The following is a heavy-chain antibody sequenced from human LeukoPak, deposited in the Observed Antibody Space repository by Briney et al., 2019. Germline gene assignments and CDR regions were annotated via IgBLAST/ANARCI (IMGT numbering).Heavy chain of an antibody. CDR3: TSICSGGSCYQHDY. J-gene: IGHJ4*02. D-gene: IGHD2-15*01. CDR2: VSGGGDST. V-gene: IGHV3-23*01. CDR1: GFTVSSNY. Sequence: PGGSLRLSCAASGFTVSSNYMSWVRQAPGKGLEWVSAVSGGGDSTYYADSVKGRFTISRDNSKNTLYLQMNSLKTEDTAVYYCTSICSGGSCYQHDYWGQGTLVTVSS.